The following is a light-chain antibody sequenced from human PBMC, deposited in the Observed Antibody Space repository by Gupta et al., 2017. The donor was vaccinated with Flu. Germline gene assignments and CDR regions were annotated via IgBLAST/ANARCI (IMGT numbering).Light chain of an antibody. Sequence: DIQMTQSPSSLSASIGDRVTITCRASQSTSTYLNWYQQQPGKAPKLLIYAAPSLQSGVPSRFSGSGSGTDFTLTITSLQSEDFATYYCQQSYSVPWTFGQGTKVEIK. V-gene: IGKV1-39*01. CDR3: QQSYSVPWT. CDR2: AAP. CDR1: QSTSTY. J-gene: IGKJ1*01.